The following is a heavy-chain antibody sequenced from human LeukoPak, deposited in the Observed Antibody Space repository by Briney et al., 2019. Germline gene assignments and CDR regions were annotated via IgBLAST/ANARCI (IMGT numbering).Heavy chain of an antibody. J-gene: IGHJ4*02. Sequence: GGSLRLSCTASGFTVSSNSLNWVRQAPGKGLEGVSLIYSGGSTYYTDSVKGRFTISRDSSKNTLYLQMNSLRVEDTAVYYCAGGFCSGESCYPVYFDYWGQGTLVTVSS. V-gene: IGHV3-53*01. CDR2: IYSGGST. D-gene: IGHD2-15*01. CDR1: GFTVSSNS. CDR3: AGGFCSGESCYPVYFDY.